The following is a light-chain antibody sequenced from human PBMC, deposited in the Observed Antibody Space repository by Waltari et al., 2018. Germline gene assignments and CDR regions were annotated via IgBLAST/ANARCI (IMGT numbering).Light chain of an antibody. V-gene: IGLV1-51*01. J-gene: IGLJ2*01. Sequence: QSVLTQPPSVSAAPGQKVTISCSGSSSNIEFHFVSCYQQFPGTAPKLLIYDNDKRPSGIPDRISGSKSGASATLGITGLQTGDEADYFCGSWDISLNTVVLGGGTKLTVL. CDR3: GSWDISLNTVV. CDR2: DND. CDR1: SSNIEFHF.